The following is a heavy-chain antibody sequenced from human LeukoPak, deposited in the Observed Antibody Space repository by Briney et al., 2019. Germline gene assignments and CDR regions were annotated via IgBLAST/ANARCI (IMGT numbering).Heavy chain of an antibody. CDR3: ARASTVVTPLAY. V-gene: IGHV1-46*01. CDR1: GYTFTSYY. Sequence: ASVKVSCKASGYTFTSYYMHWVRQAPGQGLEWMGIINPSGGSTSYAQKFPGKVTMTRDTSTSTVYMELSSLRSEDTAVYYCARASTVVTPLAYWGQGTLVTVSS. J-gene: IGHJ4*02. D-gene: IGHD4-23*01. CDR2: INPSGGST.